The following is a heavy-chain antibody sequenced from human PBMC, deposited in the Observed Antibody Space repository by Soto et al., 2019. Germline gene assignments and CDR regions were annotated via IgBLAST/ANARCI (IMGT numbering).Heavy chain of an antibody. J-gene: IGHJ4*02. CDR1: GFTFSSYG. Sequence: QVQLVESGGGVVQPGRSLGLSCAASGFTFSSYGMHWVRQAPGKGLEWVAVIYYDGSNKYYADSVKGRFTISRDNSKNTLYLQMNSLRAEDTAVYYCARSQYSSSWYPFDYWGPGTLVTVSS. V-gene: IGHV3-33*01. CDR3: ARSQYSSSWYPFDY. D-gene: IGHD6-13*01. CDR2: IYYDGSNK.